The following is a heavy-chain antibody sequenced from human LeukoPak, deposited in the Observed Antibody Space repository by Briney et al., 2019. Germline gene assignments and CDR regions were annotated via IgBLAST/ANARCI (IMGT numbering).Heavy chain of an antibody. CDR2: IWYDGSNK. J-gene: IGHJ4*02. V-gene: IGHV3-33*08. CDR1: GFTFSSYG. CDR3: ARGNAGHYFDY. Sequence: GRSLRLSCAASGFTFSSYGMHWVRQAPGKGLEWVAVIWYDGSNKYYADSVKGRFTISRDNSKNTLYLQMNSLRAEDTAVYYCARGNAGHYFDYWGQGTLVTVSS.